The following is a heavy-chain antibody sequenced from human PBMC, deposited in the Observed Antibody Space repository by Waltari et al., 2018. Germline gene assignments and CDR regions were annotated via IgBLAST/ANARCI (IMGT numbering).Heavy chain of an antibody. CDR1: GGSISSSSYY. V-gene: IGHV4-39*07. CDR2: IYYSGST. J-gene: IGHJ4*02. CDR3: ARTAPSSILELLSNGYYFDY. D-gene: IGHD1-7*01. Sequence: QLQLQESGPGLVKPSETLSLTCTVSGGSISSSSYYWGWIRQPPGKGLEWIGSIYYSGSTYYNPSLKSRVTISVDTSKNQFSLKLSSVTAADTAVYYCARTAPSSILELLSNGYYFDYWGQGTLVTVSS.